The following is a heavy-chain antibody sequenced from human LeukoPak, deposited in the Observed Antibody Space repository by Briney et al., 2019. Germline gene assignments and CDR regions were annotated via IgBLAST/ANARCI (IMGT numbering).Heavy chain of an antibody. V-gene: IGHV1-24*01. J-gene: IGHJ4*02. CDR1: GYTLTELC. D-gene: IGHD4-17*01. CDR3: ARIIGDYDY. Sequence: ASVKVSCKVSGYTLTELCMHWVRQAPGKGLEWMGGFDPEDGEIKYAQKFQGRVTMTEDTSTDTAYMDLSSLRSEDTAVYYCARIIGDYDYWGQGTLVTVSS. CDR2: FDPEDGEI.